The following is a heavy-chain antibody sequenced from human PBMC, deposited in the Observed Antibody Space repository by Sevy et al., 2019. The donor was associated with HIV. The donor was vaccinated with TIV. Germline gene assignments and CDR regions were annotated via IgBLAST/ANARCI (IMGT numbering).Heavy chain of an antibody. J-gene: IGHJ4*02. CDR1: GDFFSSYF. D-gene: IGHD7-27*01. CDR3: ARSNWVTATNGFSKSYYFDY. V-gene: IGHV4-4*07. CDR2: INTGGST. Sequence: SETLSLTCTVSGDFFSSYFWAWIRQPAGKGLEWIGRINTGGSTNYNPSLKSRVTMSVDTSKSQFSLKVTSLTAADTAIYFCARSNWVTATNGFSKSYYFDYWGQGSLVTVSS.